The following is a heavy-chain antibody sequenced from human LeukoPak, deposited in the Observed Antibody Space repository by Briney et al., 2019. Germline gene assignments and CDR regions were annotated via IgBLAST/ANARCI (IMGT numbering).Heavy chain of an antibody. CDR1: GYTFTSYD. Sequence: ASVKVSCKASGYTFTSYDINWVRQATGQGLEWMGWMNPDSGNTGYAQKFQGRVTMTRNTSISTAYMELSSLRSEDTAVYYCAREHYYDSSGYLNWFDPWGQGTLVTVSS. D-gene: IGHD3-22*01. J-gene: IGHJ5*02. CDR2: MNPDSGNT. V-gene: IGHV1-8*01. CDR3: AREHYYDSSGYLNWFDP.